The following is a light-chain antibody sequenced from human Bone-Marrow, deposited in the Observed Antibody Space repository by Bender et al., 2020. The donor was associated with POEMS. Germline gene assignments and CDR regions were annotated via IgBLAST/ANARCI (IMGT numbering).Light chain of an antibody. CDR3: QVWDSSIDHVI. CDR2: GDS. Sequence: SYVLTQPPSVSVVPGQTARITCGGDDIGSKSVHWYQQKPGQAPVLVVYGDSDRPSGIPERFSGSNSENTATLTISRVEAGDEADYYCQVWDSSIDHVIFGGGTKLTVL. CDR1: DIGSKS. J-gene: IGLJ2*01. V-gene: IGLV3-21*02.